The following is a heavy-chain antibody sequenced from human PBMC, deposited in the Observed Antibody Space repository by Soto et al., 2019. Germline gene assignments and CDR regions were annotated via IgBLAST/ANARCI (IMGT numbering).Heavy chain of an antibody. J-gene: IGHJ6*02. D-gene: IGHD1-1*01. Sequence: SVKVSCKASGGTFSSYAISWVRQAPGQGLEWMGGIIPIFGTANYAQKFQGRVTITADESTSTAYMELSSLRSEDTAVYYCARRQSGTDYYYYGMDVWGQGTTVTVSS. V-gene: IGHV1-69*13. CDR2: IIPIFGTA. CDR3: ARRQSGTDYYYYGMDV. CDR1: GGTFSSYA.